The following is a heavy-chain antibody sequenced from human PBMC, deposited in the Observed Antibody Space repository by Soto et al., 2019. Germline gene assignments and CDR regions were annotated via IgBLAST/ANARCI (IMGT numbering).Heavy chain of an antibody. D-gene: IGHD4-17*01. CDR2: ISGNGDTT. J-gene: IGHJ4*02. CDR3: ASFPIYDYGYDDDY. CDR1: GFTFRRYA. Sequence: GSLLLACSASGFTFRRYAMSLVRQAPGKGLEWVSTISGNGDTTYYKDSVKGRFTISRDNSKNTLYLQMNSLRAEDTAVYFCASFPIYDYGYDDDYWGQGTLVTVYS. V-gene: IGHV3-23*01.